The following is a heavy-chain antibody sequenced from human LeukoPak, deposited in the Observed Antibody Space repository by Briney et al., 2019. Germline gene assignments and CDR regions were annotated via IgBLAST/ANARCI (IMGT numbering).Heavy chain of an antibody. Sequence: SSVKVSCKASGGTFSSYAISWVRQAPGQGLEWMGRTIPIFGTANYAQKFQGRVTITTDESTSTAYMELSSLRSEDTAVYYCARDITPGYYDSSGYYDYWGQGTLVTVSS. CDR3: ARDITPGYYDSSGYYDY. J-gene: IGHJ4*02. D-gene: IGHD3-22*01. CDR2: TIPIFGTA. CDR1: GGTFSSYA. V-gene: IGHV1-69*05.